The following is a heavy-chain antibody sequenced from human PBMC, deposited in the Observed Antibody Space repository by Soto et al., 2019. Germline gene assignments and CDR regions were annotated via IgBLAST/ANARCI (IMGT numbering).Heavy chain of an antibody. CDR2: IIPIFGTA. J-gene: IGHJ3*02. D-gene: IGHD3-22*01. CDR3: PRDHVGDSSGYYSGGDAFDI. Sequence: QVQLVQSGAEVKKPGSSVKVSCKASGGTFSSYAISWVRQAPGQGLEWMGGIIPIFGTANYAQKFQGRVTVTADESTGTAYMELSSLRSEDTAVYYCPRDHVGDSSGYYSGGDAFDIWGQGTMVTVSS. V-gene: IGHV1-69*01. CDR1: GGTFSSYA.